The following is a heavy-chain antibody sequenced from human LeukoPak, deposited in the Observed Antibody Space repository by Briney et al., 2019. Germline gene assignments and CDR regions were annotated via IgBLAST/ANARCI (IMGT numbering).Heavy chain of an antibody. D-gene: IGHD3-22*01. CDR3: ARDYYYDSSGLILDY. Sequence: GASVKVSCKASGYTFTSYGISWVRQAPGQGLEWMGWISAYNGNTNYAQKLQGRVTMTTDTSTSTAYMELRSLRSDDTAVYYCARDYYYDSSGLILDYWGQGTLVTVSS. J-gene: IGHJ4*02. V-gene: IGHV1-18*01. CDR1: GYTFTSYG. CDR2: ISAYNGNT.